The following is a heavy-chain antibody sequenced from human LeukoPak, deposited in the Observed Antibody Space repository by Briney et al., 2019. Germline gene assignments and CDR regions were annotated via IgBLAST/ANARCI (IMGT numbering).Heavy chain of an antibody. J-gene: IGHJ4*02. V-gene: IGHV3-73*01. CDR1: GFTFSGSA. Sequence: GGSLRLSCAASGFTFSGSAMHWVRQASGKGLEWVGRIRSKANSYVTAYAASVTGRFTISRDDSSNTAYLQMNSLRAEDTAVYYCAKGTTRYIFDYWGQGTLVTVSS. CDR3: AKGTTRYIFDY. CDR2: IRSKANSYVT. D-gene: IGHD2-15*01.